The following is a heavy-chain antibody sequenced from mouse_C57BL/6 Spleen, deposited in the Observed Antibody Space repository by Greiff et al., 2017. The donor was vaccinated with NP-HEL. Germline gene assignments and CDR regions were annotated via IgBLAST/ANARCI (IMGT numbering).Heavy chain of an antibody. CDR1: GYTFTSYD. Sequence: VMLVESGPELVKPGASVKLSCKASGYTFTSYDINWVKQRPGQGLEWIGWIYPRDGSTKYNEKFKGKATLTVDTSSSTAYMELHSLTSEDSAVYFCARRRGYYAMDYWGQGTSVTVSS. CDR2: IYPRDGST. V-gene: IGHV1-85*01. J-gene: IGHJ4*01. CDR3: ARRRGYYAMDY.